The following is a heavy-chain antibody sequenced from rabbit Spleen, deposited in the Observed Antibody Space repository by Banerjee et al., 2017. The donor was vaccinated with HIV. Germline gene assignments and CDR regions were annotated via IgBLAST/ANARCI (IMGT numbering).Heavy chain of an antibody. CDR1: GVSFSISSY. D-gene: IGHD8-1*01. CDR3: ARDTASSFSSYGMDL. CDR2: IDAGSSGFT. V-gene: IGHV1S40*01. Sequence: QSLEESGGDLVKPGASLTLTCTASGVSFSISSYMCWVRQAPGKGLEWIACIDAGSSGFTYFATWAKGRFTISKTSSTTVTLQMTRLTAADTATYFCARDTASSFSSYGMDLWGQGPWSPS. J-gene: IGHJ6*01.